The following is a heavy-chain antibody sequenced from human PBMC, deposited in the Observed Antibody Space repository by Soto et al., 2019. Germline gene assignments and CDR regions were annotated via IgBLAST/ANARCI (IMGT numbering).Heavy chain of an antibody. J-gene: IGHJ4*02. D-gene: IGHD4-4*01. V-gene: IGHV3-33*01. CDR3: ARGPDYSNFGYFDY. Sequence: GSLRLSCAASGFTFSSHAMNWVRQAPGKGLEWVALIWNAGNNKYYTDAGSVKGRFTISRDNSRNTLYLEMNSVRADDTAVYYCARGPDYSNFGYFDYWGQGTLVTVSS. CDR2: IWNAGNNK. CDR1: GFTFSSHA.